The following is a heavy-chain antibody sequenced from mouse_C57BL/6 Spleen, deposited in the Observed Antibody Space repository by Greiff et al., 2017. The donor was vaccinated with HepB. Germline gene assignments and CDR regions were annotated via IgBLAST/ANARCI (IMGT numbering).Heavy chain of an antibody. D-gene: IGHD1-1*01. J-gene: IGHJ4*01. CDR3: AREHYGSSPYAMDY. V-gene: IGHV5-16*01. Sequence: EVKLMESEGGLVQPGSSMKLSCTASGFTFSDYYMAWVRQVPEKGLEWVANINYDGSSTYYLDSLKSRFIISRDNAKNILYLQMSSLKSEDTATYYCAREHYGSSPYAMDYWGQGTSVTVSS. CDR2: INYDGSST. CDR1: GFTFSDYY.